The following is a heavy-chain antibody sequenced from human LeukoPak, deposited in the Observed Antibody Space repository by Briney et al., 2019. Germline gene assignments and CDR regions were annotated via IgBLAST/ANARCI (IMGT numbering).Heavy chain of an antibody. CDR2: IYYSGST. CDR3: ARVRYYGSGSYYRPSWYFDY. V-gene: IGHV4-59*01. CDR1: GGSISSYY. J-gene: IGHJ4*02. Sequence: PSETLSLTCTVSGGSISSYYWSWIRQPPGKGLEWIGYIYYSGSTNYNPSHKSRVTISVDTSKNQFSLKLSSVTAADTAVYYCARVRYYGSGSYYRPSWYFDYWGQGTLVTVSS. D-gene: IGHD3-10*01.